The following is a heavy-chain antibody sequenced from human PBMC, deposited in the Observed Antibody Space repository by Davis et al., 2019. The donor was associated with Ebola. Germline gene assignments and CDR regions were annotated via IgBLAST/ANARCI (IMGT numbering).Heavy chain of an antibody. CDR1: GGSISSGGYY. CDR2: IYYSGST. CDR3: ARDCTHPLYYGMDV. J-gene: IGHJ6*02. D-gene: IGHD2-8*01. Sequence: PSETLSLTCTVSGGSISSGGYYWSWIRQHPGKGLEWIGYIYYSGSTYYNPSLKSRVTISVDTSKNQFSLKLSSVTAADTAVYYCARDCTHPLYYGMDVWGQGTTVTVSS. V-gene: IGHV4-31*03.